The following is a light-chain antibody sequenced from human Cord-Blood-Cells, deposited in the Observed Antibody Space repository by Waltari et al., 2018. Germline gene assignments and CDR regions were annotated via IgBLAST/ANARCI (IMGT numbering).Light chain of an antibody. CDR3: CSYAGSSTWV. CDR1: RSDARSYNP. Sequence: QSALTQPASASGSPGQPITIPCTGPRSDARSYNPVSWHQQHPGKAPKLMIYEGSKRPSGVSNRFSGSKSGNTASLTISGLQAEDEADYYCCSYAGSSTWVFGGGTKLTVL. V-gene: IGLV2-23*01. CDR2: EGS. J-gene: IGLJ3*02.